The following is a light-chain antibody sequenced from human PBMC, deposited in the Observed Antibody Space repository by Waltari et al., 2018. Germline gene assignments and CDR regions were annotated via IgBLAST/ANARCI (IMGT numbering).Light chain of an antibody. CDR2: KAS. Sequence: DIQLTQSPPTLSASVAARVTITCRASQSITNWLAWYQQKPGKAPKLLIYKASNLASGVPSRFSGSGSGTEFTLTISSLQPDDFATYYCQQYDNYWTFGQGTKVEIK. J-gene: IGKJ1*01. CDR1: QSITNW. CDR3: QQYDNYWT. V-gene: IGKV1-5*03.